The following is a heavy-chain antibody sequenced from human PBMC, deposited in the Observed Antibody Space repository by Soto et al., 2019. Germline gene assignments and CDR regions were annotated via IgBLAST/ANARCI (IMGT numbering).Heavy chain of an antibody. CDR1: GGSLSSGFYS. CDR2: IYHSGST. CDR3: ARVPGR. V-gene: IGHV4-30-2*01. D-gene: IGHD2-2*01. Sequence: PSETLSLTCAVSGGSLSSGFYSWSWIRQPPGKGLEWIGYIYHSGSTYYNPSLKSRVTISVDRSKNQFSLKLSSVTAADTAVYYCARVPGRWGQGTLVTVSS. J-gene: IGHJ4*02.